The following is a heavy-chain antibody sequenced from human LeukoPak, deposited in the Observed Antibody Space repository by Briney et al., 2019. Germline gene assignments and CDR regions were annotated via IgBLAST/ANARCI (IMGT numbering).Heavy chain of an antibody. CDR2: INPSGGST. D-gene: IGHD2-15*01. CDR1: GYTFTSYG. J-gene: IGHJ4*02. CDR3: AREYCSGGSCSQFDY. Sequence: ASVKVSCKASGYTFTSYGISWVRQAPGQGLEWMGIINPSGGSTSYAQKFQGRVTMTRDTSTSTVYMELSSLRSEDTAVYYCAREYCSGGSCSQFDYWGQGTLVTVSS. V-gene: IGHV1-46*01.